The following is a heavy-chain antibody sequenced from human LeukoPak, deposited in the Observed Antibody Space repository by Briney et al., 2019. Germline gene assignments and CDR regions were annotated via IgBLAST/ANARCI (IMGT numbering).Heavy chain of an antibody. CDR2: IKQDGSEK. V-gene: IGHV3-7*01. J-gene: IGHJ4*02. Sequence: GGSLRLSCAASGFTVSSNYMSWVRQAPGKGLEWVANIKQDGSEKYYVDSVKGRFTISRDNAKNSLYLQMNSLRAEDTAVYYCAREGGSYCFDYWGQGTLVTVSS. D-gene: IGHD1-26*01. CDR3: AREGGSYCFDY. CDR1: GFTVSSNY.